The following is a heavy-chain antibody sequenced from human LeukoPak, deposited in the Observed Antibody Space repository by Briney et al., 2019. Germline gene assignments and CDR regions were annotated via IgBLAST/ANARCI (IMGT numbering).Heavy chain of an antibody. CDR3: AKAPPRITMIVVVTYNWFDP. D-gene: IGHD3-22*01. Sequence: GGSLRLSCAASGFTFSSYAMSWVRQAPGKGLECVSAISGSGGSTYYADSVKGRFTISRDNSKNTLYLQMNSLRAEDTAVYYCAKAPPRITMIVVVTYNWFDPWGLGTLVTVSS. CDR2: ISGSGGST. J-gene: IGHJ5*02. V-gene: IGHV3-23*01. CDR1: GFTFSSYA.